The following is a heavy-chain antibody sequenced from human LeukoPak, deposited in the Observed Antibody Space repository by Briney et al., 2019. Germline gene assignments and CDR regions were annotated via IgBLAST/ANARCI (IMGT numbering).Heavy chain of an antibody. V-gene: IGHV4-39*01. J-gene: IGHJ4*02. D-gene: IGHD4-17*01. Sequence: QASETLSLTCTVPGGSISSSSHYWGWLRQPPGKGLEWIGSMRYSGSTYYNLSLKSRVTISVDTSKSQFSLKLSSVTAADTAVYYCARHVYGEYGPGDYWGQGILVTVSS. CDR1: GGSISSSSHY. CDR3: ARHVYGEYGPGDY. CDR2: MRYSGST.